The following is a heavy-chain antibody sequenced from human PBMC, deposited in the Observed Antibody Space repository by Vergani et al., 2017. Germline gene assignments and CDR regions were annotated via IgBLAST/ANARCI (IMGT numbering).Heavy chain of an antibody. CDR1: GFTFSSYA. Sequence: EVQLVESGGGLVQPGGSLRLSCAASGFTFSSYAMSWVRQAPGKGLEWVSAISGSGGSTYYADSVKGRFTISRDNSKNTLYLKMNSLRAEDTAVYYCAKDGWGYGDSSYKNDYWGQGTLVTVSS. V-gene: IGHV3-23*04. CDR3: AKDGWGYGDSSYKNDY. D-gene: IGHD4-17*01. CDR2: ISGSGGST. J-gene: IGHJ4*02.